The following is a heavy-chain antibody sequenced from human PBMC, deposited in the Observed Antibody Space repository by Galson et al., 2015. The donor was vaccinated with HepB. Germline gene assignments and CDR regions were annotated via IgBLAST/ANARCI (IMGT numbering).Heavy chain of an antibody. J-gene: IGHJ6*02. D-gene: IGHD4-17*01. CDR3: AIERRDYGDYAYYYYGMDV. Sequence: SLRPPCAAPGFTFSDHYMDWVRQAPGKGLGWVGRTRLTANSYTTQNAATVKGRFTISRDDSKNSLYLQMNSLKTEDTAVYYCAIERRDYGDYAYYYYGMDVWGQGTTVTVSS. CDR2: TRLTANSYTT. CDR1: GFTFSDHY. V-gene: IGHV3-72*01.